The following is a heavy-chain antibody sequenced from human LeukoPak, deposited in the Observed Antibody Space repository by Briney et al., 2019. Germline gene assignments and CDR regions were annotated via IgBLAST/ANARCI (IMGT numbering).Heavy chain of an antibody. CDR3: ATEHWGPNS. V-gene: IGHV3-7*01. CDR1: GFTFSSYA. Sequence: GRSLRLSCAASGFTFSSYAMTWVRQAPGKGLEWLANIKGDGSDKNYVDSVKGRFTISRDNAKNSLFLQMSSLRGEDTALYYCATEHWGPNSWGQGTLVTVSS. J-gene: IGHJ4*02. D-gene: IGHD3-16*01. CDR2: IKGDGSDK.